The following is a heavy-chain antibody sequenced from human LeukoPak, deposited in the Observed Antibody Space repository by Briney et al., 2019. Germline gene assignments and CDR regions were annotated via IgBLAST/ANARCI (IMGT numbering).Heavy chain of an antibody. CDR3: ASGTSISARIDY. Sequence: HPGGSLRLSCAASGFTFSSYAMSWVRQAPGKGLEWVSVIYVGGTTDYADSVKGRFTISRDNSKNTVYLQMNSLRAEDTAVYYCASGTSISARIDYWGQGTLVTVSS. J-gene: IGHJ4*02. V-gene: IGHV3-66*02. D-gene: IGHD6-6*01. CDR1: GFTFSSYA. CDR2: IYVGGTT.